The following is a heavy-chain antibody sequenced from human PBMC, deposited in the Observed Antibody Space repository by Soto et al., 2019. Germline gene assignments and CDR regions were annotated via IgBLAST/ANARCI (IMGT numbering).Heavy chain of an antibody. D-gene: IGHD6-13*01. Sequence: KWLEWVSSISSSSSYIYYADSVKGRFTISRDNAKNSLYLQMNSLRAEDTAVYYCARGIAGAGPPIYYMDVWGKGTTVTVSS. CDR3: ARGIAGAGPPIYYMDV. V-gene: IGHV3-21*01. CDR2: ISSSSSYI. J-gene: IGHJ6*03.